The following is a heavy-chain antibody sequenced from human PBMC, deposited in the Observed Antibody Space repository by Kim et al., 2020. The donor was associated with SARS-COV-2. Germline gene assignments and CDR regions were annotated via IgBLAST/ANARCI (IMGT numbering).Heavy chain of an antibody. J-gene: IGHJ4*02. CDR1: GGSFSGYY. D-gene: IGHD6-6*01. CDR3: ARGMYSSSSFDY. Sequence: SETLSLTCAVYGGSFSGYYWSWIRQPPGKGLEWIGEINHSGSTNYNPSLKSRVTISVDTSKNQFSLKLSSVTAADTAVYYCARGMYSSSSFDYWGQGTLV. CDR2: INHSGST. V-gene: IGHV4-34*01.